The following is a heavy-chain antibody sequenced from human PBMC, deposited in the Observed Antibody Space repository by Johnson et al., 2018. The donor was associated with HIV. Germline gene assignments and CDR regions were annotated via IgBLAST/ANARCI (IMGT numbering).Heavy chain of an antibody. Sequence: EVQLVESGGGWVQPGRSLRVSCAASGFTFDEYVIHWVRQAPGKGLEWVSGISWNSGRIGYADYVKGRFTISRDNAKNTLYLQMNSLRAEDTAVYYCAREFLLVVYVGAFDIWGQGTMVTVSS. D-gene: IGHD2-8*02. CDR1: GFTFDEYV. CDR3: AREFLLVVYVGAFDI. J-gene: IGHJ3*02. CDR2: ISWNSGRI. V-gene: IGHV3-9*01.